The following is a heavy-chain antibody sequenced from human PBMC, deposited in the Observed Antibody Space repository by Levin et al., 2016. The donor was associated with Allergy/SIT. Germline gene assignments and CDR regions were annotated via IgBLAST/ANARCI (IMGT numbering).Heavy chain of an antibody. CDR3: ARDRIVDTAMVKADYYYGMDV. V-gene: IGHV1-18*01. CDR2: ISAYNGNT. Sequence: WVRQAPGQGLEWMGWISAYNGNTNYAQKLQGRVTMTTDTSTSTAYMELRSLRSDDTAVYYCARDRIVDTAMVKADYYYGMDVWGQGTTVTVSS. J-gene: IGHJ6*02. D-gene: IGHD5-18*01.